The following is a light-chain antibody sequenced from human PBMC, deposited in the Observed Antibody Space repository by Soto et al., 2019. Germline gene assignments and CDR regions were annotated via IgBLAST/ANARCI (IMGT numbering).Light chain of an antibody. V-gene: IGKV1-27*01. Sequence: IHMTHSPASLSASVLDRATITFRASQGISNYLAWYQQKPGELPKLVIYAASILQTGVPSRFSGSGSGTDFSLTISSLQPEDVAVYYCQQFNNWPPWTFGQGTKVDIK. CDR3: QQFNNWPPWT. CDR1: QGISNY. J-gene: IGKJ1*01. CDR2: AAS.